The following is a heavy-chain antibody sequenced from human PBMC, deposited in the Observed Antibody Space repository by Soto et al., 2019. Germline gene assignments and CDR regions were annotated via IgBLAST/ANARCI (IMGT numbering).Heavy chain of an antibody. CDR1: GYAFTSYG. CDR3: ARDTGITIFGVAVGDAFDI. Sequence: ASVKVSCKAAGYAFTSYGISWGRQAPGQGLDWMGWISAYNGNTNYAQKLQGRVTMTTDTSTSTAYMELRSLRSDDTAVYYCARDTGITIFGVAVGDAFDIWGQGTMVTVSS. V-gene: IGHV1-18*01. J-gene: IGHJ3*02. CDR2: ISAYNGNT. D-gene: IGHD3-3*01.